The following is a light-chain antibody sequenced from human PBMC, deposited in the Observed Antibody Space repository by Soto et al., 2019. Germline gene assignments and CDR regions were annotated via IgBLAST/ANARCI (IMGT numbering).Light chain of an antibody. V-gene: IGKV1-9*01. CDR3: QQYNSYSKT. J-gene: IGKJ1*01. CDR1: QDVSDF. CDR2: AGY. Sequence: DIQLTQSPAIVSASVGDRVTLTCRASQDVSDFLAWYQHPPGKAPNLLIYAGYTLQSGVPSRFSGSGSGTEFTLTISSLQPDDFATYYCQQYNSYSKTFGRGTKVDIK.